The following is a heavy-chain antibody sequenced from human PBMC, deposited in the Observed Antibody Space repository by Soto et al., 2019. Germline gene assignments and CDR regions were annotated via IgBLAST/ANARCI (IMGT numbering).Heavy chain of an antibody. CDR2: IIPIFGTA. J-gene: IGHJ6*02. V-gene: IGHV1-69*13. Sequence: VKVSCKASGGTFSSYAISWVRQAPGQGLEWMGGIIPIFGTANYAQKFQGRVTITADESTSTAYMELSSLRSEDTAVYYCARDPTSYCSGGSCYSRKSYYYYGMDVWGQGTTVTVSS. CDR3: ARDPTSYCSGGSCYSRKSYYYYGMDV. D-gene: IGHD2-15*01. CDR1: GGTFSSYA.